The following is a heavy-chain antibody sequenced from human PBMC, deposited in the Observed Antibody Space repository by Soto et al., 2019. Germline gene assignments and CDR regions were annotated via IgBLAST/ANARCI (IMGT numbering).Heavy chain of an antibody. D-gene: IGHD6-13*01. CDR1: GYTFTRSG. Sequence: GASVKVSCKACGYTFTRSGISWVRQPPGQGPEWMGWISAYNGNTNYAQKLQGRVTMTTDTSTSTAYMELRSLRSDDTAVYYCARDWAAARPFDYWGQGTLVTVSS. J-gene: IGHJ4*02. V-gene: IGHV1-18*01. CDR3: ARDWAAARPFDY. CDR2: ISAYNGNT.